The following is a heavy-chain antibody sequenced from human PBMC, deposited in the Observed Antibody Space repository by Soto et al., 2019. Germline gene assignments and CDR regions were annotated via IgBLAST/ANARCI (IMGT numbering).Heavy chain of an antibody. CDR2: INAGNGNT. J-gene: IGHJ4*02. D-gene: IGHD3-22*01. CDR1: GYTFTSYA. V-gene: IGHV1-3*01. CDR3: ARYYYDSSETYYFDY. Sequence: KVSCKASGYTFTSYAMHWVRQAPGQRLEWMGWINAGNGNTKYSQKFQGRVTITRDTSASTAYMELSSLRSEDTAVYYCARYYYDSSETYYFDYWGQGTLVTVSS.